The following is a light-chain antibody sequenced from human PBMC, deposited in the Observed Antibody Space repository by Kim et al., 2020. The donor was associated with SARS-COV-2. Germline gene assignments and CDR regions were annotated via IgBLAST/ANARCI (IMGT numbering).Light chain of an antibody. CDR3: QQYGNWPPLT. CDR1: QSVSNN. Sequence: VSPGERATLSCWASQSVSNNLAWYQQKPGQSPRLLIYAASNRATGVPARFSGSGSGTQFTLTISSLQSEDFGIYYCQQYGNWPPLTFGGGTKLEI. V-gene: IGKV3-15*01. CDR2: AAS. J-gene: IGKJ4*01.